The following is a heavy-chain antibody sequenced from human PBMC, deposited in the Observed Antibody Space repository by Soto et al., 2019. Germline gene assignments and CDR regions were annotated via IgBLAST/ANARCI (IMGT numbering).Heavy chain of an antibody. Sequence: SETLSLTCAVYGDSLSGYYWSWIRQPPGKGLEWIGEVNHSGSTNYNPSLQSRVTISVDTSKNQFSLKLSSVTAADTAVYYCARGGITIFGVVAYYFDYWGQGTLVTVSS. D-gene: IGHD3-3*01. V-gene: IGHV4-34*01. J-gene: IGHJ4*02. CDR2: VNHSGST. CDR1: GDSLSGYY. CDR3: ARGGITIFGVVAYYFDY.